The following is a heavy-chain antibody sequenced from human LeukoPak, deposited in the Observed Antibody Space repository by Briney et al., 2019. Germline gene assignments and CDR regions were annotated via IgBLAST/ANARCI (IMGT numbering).Heavy chain of an antibody. J-gene: IGHJ4*02. CDR3: ARVFGAATFDY. CDR2: ISSSSYT. V-gene: IGHV3-11*05. CDR1: GFTFSDYD. Sequence: GGSLRLSCAASGFTFSDYDMSWIRQAPGKGLEWVSYISSSSYTNYADSVKGRFTISRDNAKNSLYLQMNSLRAEDTAVYFCARVFGAATFDYWGQGTLVTVSS. D-gene: IGHD2-15*01.